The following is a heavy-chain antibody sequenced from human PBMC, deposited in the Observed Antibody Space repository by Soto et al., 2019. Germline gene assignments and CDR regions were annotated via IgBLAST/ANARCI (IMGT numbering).Heavy chain of an antibody. Sequence: SETLSLTCTVSGGPISSGGYYWSWIRQHPGKGLEWIGYIYYSGSTYYNPSLKSRVTISVDTSKNQFSLKLSSVTAADTAVYYCARDHLRRYSSSTDRGYYYYYYGMDVWGQGTTVTVSS. D-gene: IGHD6-6*01. CDR3: ARDHLRRYSSSTDRGYYYYYYGMDV. V-gene: IGHV4-31*03. J-gene: IGHJ6*02. CDR2: IYYSGST. CDR1: GGPISSGGYY.